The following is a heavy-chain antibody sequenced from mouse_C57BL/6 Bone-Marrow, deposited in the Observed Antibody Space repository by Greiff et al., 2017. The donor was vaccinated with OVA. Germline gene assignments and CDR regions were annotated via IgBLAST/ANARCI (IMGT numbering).Heavy chain of an antibody. Sequence: QVQLKESGAELARPGASVKLSCKASGYTFTSYGISWVKQRTGQGLEWIGEIYPRSGNTYYNEKFKGKATLTADKSSSTAYMELRSLTSEDSAVYFCAREGDGYSDYWGQGTTLTVSS. CDR2: IYPRSGNT. CDR1: GYTFTSYG. CDR3: AREGDGYSDY. J-gene: IGHJ2*01. D-gene: IGHD2-3*01. V-gene: IGHV1-81*01.